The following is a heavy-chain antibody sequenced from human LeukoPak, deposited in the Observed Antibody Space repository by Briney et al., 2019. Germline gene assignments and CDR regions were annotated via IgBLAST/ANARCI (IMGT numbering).Heavy chain of an antibody. CDR1: RCTFSSYP. CDR2: ISGSGGST. CDR3: AKEESGYDSNWFDP. V-gene: IGHV3-23*01. Sequence: PGGSLRLSCAACRCTFSSYPMSGVRQAPGKGLEGVSAISGSGGSTYYADSVKGRFTISRDNSKNTLYMQMNSVRAADTAVYYCAKEESGYDSNWFDPWGQGTLVTVSS. J-gene: IGHJ5*02. D-gene: IGHD5-12*01.